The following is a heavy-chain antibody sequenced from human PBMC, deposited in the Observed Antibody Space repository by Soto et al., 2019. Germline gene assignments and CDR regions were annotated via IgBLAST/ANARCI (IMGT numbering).Heavy chain of an antibody. D-gene: IGHD2-2*01. CDR3: VKDERTSRPFDY. CDR2: ISYDESNK. V-gene: IGHV3-30*18. J-gene: IGHJ4*02. Sequence: GGARRLSCAASGFTFSSYGMHLVRQAPDKGLEWVAVISYDESNKFYGDSVKGRFTISRDNFKNMLYPQMSSLRAEDTALYYSVKDERTSRPFDYCGQGT. CDR1: GFTFSSYG.